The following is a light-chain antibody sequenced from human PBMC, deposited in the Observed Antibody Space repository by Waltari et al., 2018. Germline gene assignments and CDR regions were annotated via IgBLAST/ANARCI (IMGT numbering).Light chain of an antibody. CDR2: KAS. V-gene: IGKV1-5*03. Sequence: DIQMTQSPSTLAASVGDTFTITFRASQSLNVWLAWYQQKAGKAPKLLIYKASSLQNGVPSRFSGSGSGTEFTLTITNLQPDDFATYYCQQYNDYRTFGQGTRVEIK. CDR1: QSLNVW. CDR3: QQYNDYRT. J-gene: IGKJ1*01.